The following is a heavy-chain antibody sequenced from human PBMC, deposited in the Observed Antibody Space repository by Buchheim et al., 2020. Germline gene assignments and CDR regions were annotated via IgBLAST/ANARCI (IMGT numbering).Heavy chain of an antibody. V-gene: IGHV1-8*01. J-gene: IGHJ4*02. CDR1: GYTFTSYA. Sequence: QVQLVQSGAEVKKPGASVKVSCKASGYTFTSYAINWVRQATGQGLEWMGWMNPNSGNTGYAQKFQGRVTMTRNTSISTAYMERSSLRSEDTAVYYCARGSYANTARVLPPSDYWGQGTL. CDR3: ARGSYANTARVLPPSDY. D-gene: IGHD5-18*01. CDR2: MNPNSGNT.